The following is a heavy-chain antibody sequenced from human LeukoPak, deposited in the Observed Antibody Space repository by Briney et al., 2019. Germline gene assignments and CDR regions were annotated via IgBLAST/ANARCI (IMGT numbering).Heavy chain of an antibody. J-gene: IGHJ3*02. D-gene: IGHD3-10*01. Sequence: PGGSLRPSCAASGFTFSSYGMHWVRQAPGKGLEWVAVIWYDGSNKYYADSVKGRFTISRDNSKNTLYLQMNSLRAEDTAVYYCAKGLRFEPLNAFDIWGQGTMVTVSS. V-gene: IGHV3-33*06. CDR2: IWYDGSNK. CDR1: GFTFSSYG. CDR3: AKGLRFEPLNAFDI.